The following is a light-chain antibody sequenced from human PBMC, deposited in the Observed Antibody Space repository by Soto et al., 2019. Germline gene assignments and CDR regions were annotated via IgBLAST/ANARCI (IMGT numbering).Light chain of an antibody. Sequence: QSVLTQPASVSGSPGQSITISCTGSSDLISWYQQHPGKAPKLMIFEDSKRTSGVSNRFSGSKSGNTASLTISGLQTDDEADYYCCSYATNTWVFGGGTKLTVL. J-gene: IGLJ3*02. CDR3: CSYATNTWV. CDR1: SSDL. CDR2: EDS. V-gene: IGLV2-23*01.